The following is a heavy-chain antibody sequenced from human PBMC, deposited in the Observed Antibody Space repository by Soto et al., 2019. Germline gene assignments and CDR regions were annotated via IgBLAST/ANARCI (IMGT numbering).Heavy chain of an antibody. CDR1: GFTFSSYS. J-gene: IGHJ6*03. CDR3: ARDPGDYLVWYYYYYMDV. CDR2: ISSSSSYI. V-gene: IGHV3-21*01. Sequence: PGGSLRLSCAASGFTFSSYSMNWVRQAPGKGLEWVSSISSSSSYIYYADSVKGRFTISRDNAKNSLYLQMNSLRAEDTAVYYCARDPGDYLVWYYYYYMDVWGKGTTVTVSS. D-gene: IGHD4-17*01.